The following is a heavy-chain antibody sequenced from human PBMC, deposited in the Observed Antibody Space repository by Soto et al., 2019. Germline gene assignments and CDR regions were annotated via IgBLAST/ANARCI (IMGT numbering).Heavy chain of an antibody. CDR1: PLSFSRYA. CDR3: PRHPWKRGFSGYYLRY. D-gene: IGHD5-12*01. CDR2: MSYDGSNK. J-gene: IGHJ4*02. V-gene: IGHV3-30-3*01. Sequence: LSWAASPLSFSRYAMQWVRQAPGKGLEWVAVMSYDGSNKYYADSVKGRFTISRDSSKNTLYLQMNSLRAEDTAVYYCPRHPWKRGFSGYYLRYGGQGALVAVSS.